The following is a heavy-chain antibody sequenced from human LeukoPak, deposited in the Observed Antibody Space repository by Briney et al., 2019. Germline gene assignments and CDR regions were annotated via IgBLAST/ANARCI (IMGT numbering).Heavy chain of an antibody. Sequence: SETLSLTCTVSGGSVSGGSYYWSWIRQPPGKGLEWIGYIYYSGSTNYNPSLKSRVTISVDTSKNQFSLKLSSVTAADTAVYYCATLGCSSTSCYVEWFDPWGQGTLVTVSS. CDR2: IYYSGST. J-gene: IGHJ5*02. V-gene: IGHV4-61*01. D-gene: IGHD2-2*01. CDR3: ATLGCSSTSCYVEWFDP. CDR1: GGSVSGGSYY.